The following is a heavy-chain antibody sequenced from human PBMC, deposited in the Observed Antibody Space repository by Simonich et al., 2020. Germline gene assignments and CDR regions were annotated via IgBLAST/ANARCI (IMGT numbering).Heavy chain of an antibody. Sequence: QVQLVQSGAEVKKPGASVKVSCKASGYTFTGYYMHWVRQAPGQGLGWMGPKNPNRGGTNYARKFQGRVTMTSDTSISTAYMELSRLGSDDTAVYYCARDTFLGYCSSTSCYDAFDIWGQGTMVTVSS. V-gene: IGHV1-2*06. CDR1: GYTFTGYY. CDR3: ARDTFLGYCSSTSCYDAFDI. D-gene: IGHD2-2*01. CDR2: KNPNRGGT. J-gene: IGHJ3*02.